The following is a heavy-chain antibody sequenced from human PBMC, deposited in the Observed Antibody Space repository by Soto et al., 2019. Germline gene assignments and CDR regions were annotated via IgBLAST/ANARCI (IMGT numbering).Heavy chain of an antibody. Sequence: GGSLRLSCAASGFTFGSYAMTWVRQAPGKGLEWVSFIYSGGSTYYADSVKGRFTISGDNSKNTLYLQMNSLRAEDTAVYYCARLALAARPGDDYWGQGTLVTVSS. CDR3: ARLALAARPGDDY. J-gene: IGHJ4*02. D-gene: IGHD6-6*01. V-gene: IGHV3-66*04. CDR1: GFTFGSYA. CDR2: IYSGGST.